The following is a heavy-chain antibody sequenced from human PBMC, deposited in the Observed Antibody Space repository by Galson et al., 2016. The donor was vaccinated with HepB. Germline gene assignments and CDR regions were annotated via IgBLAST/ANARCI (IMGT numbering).Heavy chain of an antibody. CDR1: TFTFRSYA. V-gene: IGHV3-23*01. CDR3: AKDISPQYDSSGYYSRRYFQH. J-gene: IGHJ1*01. Sequence: SLRLSCAASTFTFRSYAMNWVRRAPGKGLEWVSGISGSGGNTYYADSVKGRFTISRDNAKNSLYLQMNSLRAEDTALYYCAKDISPQYDSSGYYSRRYFQHWGQGTLVTVSS. D-gene: IGHD3-22*01. CDR2: ISGSGGNT.